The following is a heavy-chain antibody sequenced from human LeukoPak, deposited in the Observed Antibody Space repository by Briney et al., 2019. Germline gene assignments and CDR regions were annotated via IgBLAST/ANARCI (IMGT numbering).Heavy chain of an antibody. CDR1: GFIFSNYV. V-gene: IGHV3-23*01. D-gene: IGHD3-22*01. CDR3: AKLDSSGYFQSFDS. J-gene: IGHJ4*02. Sequence: GGSLRLSCAASGFIFSNYVMSWVRQAPGKGLEWVSTLSGNGVNTYYADSVRGRFTISRDNSKNTLYLQMNNLRAEDTAVYYCAKLDSSGYFQSFDSWGQGTLVTVSS. CDR2: LSGNGVNT.